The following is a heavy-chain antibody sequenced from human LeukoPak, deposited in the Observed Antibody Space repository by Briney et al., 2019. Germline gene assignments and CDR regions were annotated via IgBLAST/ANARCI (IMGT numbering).Heavy chain of an antibody. CDR3: ARTRSDGYNYFYYYYMDV. CDR2: IYHSGTT. J-gene: IGHJ6*03. CDR1: GGSISSGGTY. Sequence: PSQTLSLTCSVSGGSISSGGTYWSWIRQPPGMGLEWIGYIYHSGTTLYNPSLKSRVTMSIYRSKKQVSLKLSSVTAADTAVYYCARTRSDGYNYFYYYYMDVWGTGTTVTVSS. V-gene: IGHV4-30-2*01. D-gene: IGHD5-24*01.